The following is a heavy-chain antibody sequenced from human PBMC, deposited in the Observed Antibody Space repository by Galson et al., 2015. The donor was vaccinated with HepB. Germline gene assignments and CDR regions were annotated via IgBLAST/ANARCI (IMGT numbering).Heavy chain of an antibody. CDR1: GGSISSYY. CDR2: IYYSGST. D-gene: IGHD6-19*01. CDR3: ARGPPRLGFRH. J-gene: IGHJ1*01. Sequence: SETLSLTCTVSGGSISSYYWSWIRQPPGKGLEWIGYIYYSGSTNYNPSLKSRVTISVDTSKNQFSLKLSSVTAADTAVYYCARGPPRLGFRHWGQGTLVTVSS. V-gene: IGHV4-59*01.